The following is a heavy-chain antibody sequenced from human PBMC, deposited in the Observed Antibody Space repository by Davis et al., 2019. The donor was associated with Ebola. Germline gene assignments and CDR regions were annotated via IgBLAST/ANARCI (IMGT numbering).Heavy chain of an antibody. J-gene: IGHJ4*02. Sequence: GESLKISCAASGFTFSSYGMHWVRQAPGKGLEWVAVIWYDGSNKYYADSVKGRFTISRDNAKNSLYLQMNSLRAEDTAVYYCARGLRLFGDYWGQGTLVTVSS. CDR1: GFTFSSYG. V-gene: IGHV3-33*01. CDR2: IWYDGSNK. CDR3: ARGLRLFGDY. D-gene: IGHD5-12*01.